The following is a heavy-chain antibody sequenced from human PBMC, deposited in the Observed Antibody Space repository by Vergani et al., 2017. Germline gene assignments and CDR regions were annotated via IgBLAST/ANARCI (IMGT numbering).Heavy chain of an antibody. Sequence: QVQLQESGPGLVKPSQTLSLTCTVSGGSISSGDYYWSWIRQPPGKGLEWIGYIYYSWSTYYNPSLKSRVTISVDTSKNQFSLKLSSVTAADTAVYYCARVGVVRGVSYYYYYYGMDVWGQXP. CDR3: ARVGVVRGVSYYYYYYGMDV. V-gene: IGHV4-30-4*08. CDR1: GGSISSGDYY. CDR2: IYYSWST. D-gene: IGHD3-10*01. J-gene: IGHJ6*02.